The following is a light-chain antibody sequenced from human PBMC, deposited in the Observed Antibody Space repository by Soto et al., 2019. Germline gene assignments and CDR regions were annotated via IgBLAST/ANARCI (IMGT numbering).Light chain of an antibody. CDR1: QSISSSY. J-gene: IGKJ2*01. V-gene: IGKV3-20*01. Sequence: VLTQYQGTLSLSPGERASLSCRASQSISSSYLAWYQKKPGQAPRLLIYGASSRAPGIPERFSGSGSGTDFTLTISRLEPEDFAVYYWQQYGSSPLYTFGQGTKLEV. CDR3: QQYGSSPLYT. CDR2: GAS.